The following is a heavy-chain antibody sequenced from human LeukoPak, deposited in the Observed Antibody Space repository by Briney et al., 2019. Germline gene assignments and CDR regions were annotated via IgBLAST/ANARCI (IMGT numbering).Heavy chain of an antibody. V-gene: IGHV3-30*04. CDR2: ISYDGTNK. CDR3: ARHECSSTSCYSANDAFDI. Sequence: SLRLSCAASGFTFSSSAMHWVRQAPGKGLEWVAIISYDGTNKYYADSVKGRFTISRDNSRNTLYLQLNSLRAEDTAVYYCARHECSSTSCYSANDAFDIWGQGTMVTVSS. J-gene: IGHJ3*02. D-gene: IGHD2-2*01. CDR1: GFTFSSSA.